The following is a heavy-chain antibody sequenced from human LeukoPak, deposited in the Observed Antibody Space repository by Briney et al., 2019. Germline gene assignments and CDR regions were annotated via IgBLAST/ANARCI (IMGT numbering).Heavy chain of an antibody. D-gene: IGHD3-10*01. CDR2: TFYRSKWYN. V-gene: IGHV6-1*01. CDR1: GDSVSSNSAA. J-gene: IGHJ4*02. Sequence: SQTLSLTCVISGDSVSSNSAAWNWIRQSPSRGLEWLGRTFYRSKWYNDYAVSVRSRITINPDTSKNQFSLQLNSVTPEDTAVYYCARGGTMVRGVYFDYWGQGTLVTVSS. CDR3: ARGGTMVRGVYFDY.